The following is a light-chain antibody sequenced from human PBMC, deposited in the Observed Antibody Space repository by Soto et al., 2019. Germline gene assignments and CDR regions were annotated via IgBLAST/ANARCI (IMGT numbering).Light chain of an antibody. CDR3: QHYGSSPRT. J-gene: IGKJ1*01. V-gene: IGKV3-20*01. CDR2: AAS. Sequence: EIVLTQSPGTLSLSQGERATLSCRASQSVSSSYLAWYQQKPGQAPRLLIYAASSRATGIPDRFSGSGSGTDFTLTISRLEPEDFAVYYCQHYGSSPRTFGQGTKVDIK. CDR1: QSVSSSY.